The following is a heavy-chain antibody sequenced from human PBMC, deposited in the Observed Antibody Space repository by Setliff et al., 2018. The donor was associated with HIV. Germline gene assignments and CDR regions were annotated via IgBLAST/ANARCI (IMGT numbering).Heavy chain of an antibody. V-gene: IGHV4-39*01. CDR1: GDSITNSMHY. CDR3: ARGIKFST. J-gene: IGHJ4*02. Sequence: PSETLSLTCTVSGDSITNSMHYWSWIRQPPGKGLEFIGSIHYNDGKTYYNAALRSRVTISVDTSKNQFSLKLKSVTVADTAVYYCARGIKFSTWGQGTLVTVSS. CDR2: IHYNDGKT. D-gene: IGHD1-26*01.